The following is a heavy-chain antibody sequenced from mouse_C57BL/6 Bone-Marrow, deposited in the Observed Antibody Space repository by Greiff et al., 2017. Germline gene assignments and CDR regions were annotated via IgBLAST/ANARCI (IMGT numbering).Heavy chain of an antibody. CDR2: IDPEDGDT. CDR1: GFNINDYY. J-gene: IGHJ1*03. Sequence: VQLQQSGAELVRPGASVKLSCTASGFNINDYYMHWVKQRPEQGLEWIGRIDPEDGDTEYAPKFQGKATMTADTSSNTAYLQLSSLTSEDTAVYYCTPITTVVEGDWYFDVWGTGTTVTVSS. D-gene: IGHD1-1*01. CDR3: TPITTVVEGDWYFDV. V-gene: IGHV14-1*01.